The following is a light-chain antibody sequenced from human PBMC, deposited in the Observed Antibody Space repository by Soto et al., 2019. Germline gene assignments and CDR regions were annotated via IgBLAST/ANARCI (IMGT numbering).Light chain of an antibody. Sequence: EIVLTQSPGTLSLSPGERATFSCRASQSVSSNYLAWYQQKPGQAPRLLIYGAFKRATGIPDRFSGSGSGTDFTLTISSLQPEDFATYYCQQANSFPLTFGGGTKVEI. CDR1: QSVSSNY. CDR2: GAF. J-gene: IGKJ4*01. CDR3: QQANSFPLT. V-gene: IGKV3-20*01.